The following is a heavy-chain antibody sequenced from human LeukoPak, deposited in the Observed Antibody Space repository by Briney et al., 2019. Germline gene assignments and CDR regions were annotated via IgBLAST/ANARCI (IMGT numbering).Heavy chain of an antibody. CDR2: TRNKANSFTT. J-gene: IGHJ4*02. Sequence: PGGSLTLSCAASGFTFNDHYVDWVRQAPGKGLEWVGRTRNKANSFTTEYAASVRGRFTISRDDSKNSLYLQMNSLKTEDTAVYYCARGDDYNRRSFDYWGQGTLVTVSS. CDR3: ARGDDYNRRSFDY. D-gene: IGHD5-24*01. V-gene: IGHV3-72*01. CDR1: GFTFNDHY.